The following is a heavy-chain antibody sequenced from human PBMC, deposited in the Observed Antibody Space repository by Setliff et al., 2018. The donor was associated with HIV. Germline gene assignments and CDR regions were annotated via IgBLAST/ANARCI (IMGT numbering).Heavy chain of an antibody. V-gene: IGHV4-34*01. J-gene: IGHJ4*02. CDR3: VRELGYCSGTTCYGGTFDY. Sequence: SETLSLTCAVYGGSFSGYHWNWIRQPPGKGLEWIGEINHSGSTDYNPSLKSRVTISVDTSKNQFSLKLSSVTAADTAVYYCVRELGYCSGTTCYGGTFDYWGQGTLVTVSS. D-gene: IGHD2-2*01. CDR1: GGSFSGYH. CDR2: INHSGST.